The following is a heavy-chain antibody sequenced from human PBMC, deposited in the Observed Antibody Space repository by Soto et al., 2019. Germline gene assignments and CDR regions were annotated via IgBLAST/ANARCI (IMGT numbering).Heavy chain of an antibody. Sequence: QVQLRESGPRLVKPSETLSLTCTVSGDSITNYYWSWIRQAPGKGLEWVGYIYYTGTTTYNPSLKSRVAMSLDTSKKQVSLKVTSVTAADTAVYYCAREYLRWFDPWGQGTLVTVSS. D-gene: IGHD2-8*01. V-gene: IGHV4-59*01. J-gene: IGHJ5*02. CDR2: IYYTGTT. CDR1: GDSITNYY. CDR3: AREYLRWFDP.